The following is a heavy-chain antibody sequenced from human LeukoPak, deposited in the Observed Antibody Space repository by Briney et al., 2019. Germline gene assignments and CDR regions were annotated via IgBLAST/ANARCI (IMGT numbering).Heavy chain of an antibody. CDR1: GFTFSHYR. V-gene: IGHV3-21*01. D-gene: IGHD2-15*01. CDR3: ARGYCSGGSRYWAFDI. J-gene: IGHJ3*02. CDR2: ISSSSSDI. Sequence: PGGSLRLSCAASGFTFSHYRMSWVRQAPGKGLEWVSSISSSSSDIYYADSVKGRFTISRDNAKNSLYLQMNSLRAEDTAVFYCARGYCSGGSRYWAFDIWGQGAMVTVSS.